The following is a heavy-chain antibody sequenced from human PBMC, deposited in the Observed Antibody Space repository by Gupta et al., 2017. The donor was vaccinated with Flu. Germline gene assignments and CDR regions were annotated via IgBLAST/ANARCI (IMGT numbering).Heavy chain of an antibody. Sequence: QVQLQESGPGLVKPSQTLSLTCTVSGGSISSGSYYWSWIRQPAGKGLEWIGRIYTSGSTNYNPSLKSRVTISVDTSKNQFSLKLSSVTAADTAVYYCARSVSRGRTYYFDYWGQGTLVTVSS. V-gene: IGHV4-61*02. CDR3: ARSVSRGRTYYFDY. CDR2: IYTSGST. J-gene: IGHJ4*02. D-gene: IGHD2-15*01. CDR1: GGSISSGSYY.